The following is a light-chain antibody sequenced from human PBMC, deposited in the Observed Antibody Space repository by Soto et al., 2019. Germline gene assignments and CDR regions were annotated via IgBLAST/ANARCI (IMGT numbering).Light chain of an antibody. CDR3: QQYNSYPWT. CDR1: QGIGSY. V-gene: IGKV1-9*01. J-gene: IGKJ1*01. CDR2: AAS. Sequence: DIQLTQSPSFLSASLGDRVTITCRASQGIGSYLAWYQQKPGKAPRLLIYAASTLQSGVPSRFSGSGSDTEFTLTISSLQPADFATYYCQQYNSYPWTFGQGTKVDIK.